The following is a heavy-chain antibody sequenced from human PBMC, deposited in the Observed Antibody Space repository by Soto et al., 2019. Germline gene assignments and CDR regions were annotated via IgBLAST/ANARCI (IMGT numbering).Heavy chain of an antibody. Sequence: SETLSLTCTVSGGSISSYYWSWIRQPPGKGLEWIGYIYYSGSTNYNPSLKSRVTISVDTSKNQFSLKLSSVTAADTAVYYCARGRIGYCSSTSCYAGGYYYYYMDVWGKGTTVTVS. V-gene: IGHV4-59*01. CDR3: ARGRIGYCSSTSCYAGGYYYYYMDV. CDR2: IYYSGST. D-gene: IGHD2-2*01. CDR1: GGSISSYY. J-gene: IGHJ6*03.